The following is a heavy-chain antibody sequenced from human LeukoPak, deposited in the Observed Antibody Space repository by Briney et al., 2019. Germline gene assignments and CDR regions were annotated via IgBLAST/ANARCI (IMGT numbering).Heavy chain of an antibody. V-gene: IGHV3-30*18. CDR2: ISYDGSNK. J-gene: IGHJ4*02. CDR3: AKILVRGTAGGYDYGWPFDY. Sequence: GGSLRLSCAASGFTFDDYAMHWVRQAPGKGLEWVAVISYDGSNKYYADSVKGRFTISRDNSKNTLYLQMNSLRAEDTAVYYCAKILVRGTAGGYDYGWPFDYWGQGTLVTVSS. D-gene: IGHD5-12*01. CDR1: GFTFDDYA.